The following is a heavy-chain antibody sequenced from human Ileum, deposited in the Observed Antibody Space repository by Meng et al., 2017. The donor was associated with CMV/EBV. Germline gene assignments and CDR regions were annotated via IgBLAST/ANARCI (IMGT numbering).Heavy chain of an antibody. CDR2: IFSNDEK. J-gene: IGHJ6*02. Sequence: SGPTLVKPTETLTLTCTVSGFSLSNARMGVSWIRQPPGKALEWLAHIFSNDEKTYSTSLKSRLTISKDTSNSQVVLTMTNMDPVYTATYYCARMIGQPTYDYYGMDFWGQGTTVTVSS. CDR3: ARMIGQPTYDYYGMDF. CDR1: GFSLSNARMG. D-gene: IGHD1-1*01. V-gene: IGHV2-26*01.